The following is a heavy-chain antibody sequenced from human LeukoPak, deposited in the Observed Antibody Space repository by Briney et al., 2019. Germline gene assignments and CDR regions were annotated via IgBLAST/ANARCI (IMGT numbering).Heavy chain of an antibody. V-gene: IGHV4-34*01. Sequence: PSGTLSLTCAVYGGSFSGYYWSWIRQPPGKGLEWIGEINHRGSTNYNPSLKSRVTLSVDTSKNQFSLKLSSVTAADTAVYYCVRRVTTLDYWGQGTLVTVSS. CDR3: VRRVTTLDY. CDR1: GGSFSGYY. D-gene: IGHD4-17*01. CDR2: INHRGST. J-gene: IGHJ4*02.